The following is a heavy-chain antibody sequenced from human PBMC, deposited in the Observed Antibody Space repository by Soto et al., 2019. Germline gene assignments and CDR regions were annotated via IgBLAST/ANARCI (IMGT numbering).Heavy chain of an antibody. J-gene: IGHJ2*01. CDR2: IIPILGIA. D-gene: IGHD2-2*01. Sequence: QVQLVQSGAEVKKPGSSVKVSCKASGGTFSSYTISWVRQAPGQGLEWMGRIIPILGIANYAQKFQGRVTITADKSTGTAYMELSSLSSEDTAVYYCARDGGGVVVPAADWYFDLWGRGTLVTVSS. CDR1: GGTFSSYT. V-gene: IGHV1-69*08. CDR3: ARDGGGVVVPAADWYFDL.